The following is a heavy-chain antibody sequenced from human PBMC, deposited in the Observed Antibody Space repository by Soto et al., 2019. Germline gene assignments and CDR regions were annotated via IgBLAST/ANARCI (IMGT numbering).Heavy chain of an antibody. CDR1: GFTFSSYS. CDR2: ISSSSSYI. CDR3: ASVGERVDIVATNAFDI. Sequence: GGSLRLSCAASGFTFSSYSMTWVRQAPGKGLGWVSSISSSSSYIYYADSVKGRFTISRDNAKNSLYLQMNSLRAEDTAVYYGASVGERVDIVATNAFDIWGQGTMVTVSS. J-gene: IGHJ3*02. D-gene: IGHD5-12*01. V-gene: IGHV3-21*01.